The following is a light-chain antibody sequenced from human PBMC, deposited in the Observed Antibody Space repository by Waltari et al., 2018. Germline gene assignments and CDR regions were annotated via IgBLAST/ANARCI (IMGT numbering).Light chain of an antibody. J-gene: IGKJ1*01. Sequence: ENVLTQSTGTLSLSPGERATLSCRASQSVSKNYLAWYQQKPGQPPRLLIYTASSRATGIPDRFSGSGSGTDFTLTISGLEPEDFAVYYCQQYDNFLWTFGQGTKVEI. CDR3: QQYDNFLWT. V-gene: IGKV3-20*01. CDR1: QSVSKNY. CDR2: TAS.